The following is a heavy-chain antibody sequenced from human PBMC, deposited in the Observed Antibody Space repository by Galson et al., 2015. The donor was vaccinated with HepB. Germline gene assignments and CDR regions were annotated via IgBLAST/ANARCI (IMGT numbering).Heavy chain of an antibody. CDR1: GFTFSTDW. V-gene: IGHV3-7*03. CDR2: IKEDGSVK. J-gene: IGHJ5*02. D-gene: IGHD3/OR15-3a*01. CDR3: ARGYHGFWVS. Sequence: SLRLSCAVSGFTFSTDWMRWVRQAPGKGLEWVANIKEDGSVKSYVDSVKGRFTISTDHAKNSLYLQMNSLRAEDTDVYYCARGYHGFWVSWGQGTLVTVSS.